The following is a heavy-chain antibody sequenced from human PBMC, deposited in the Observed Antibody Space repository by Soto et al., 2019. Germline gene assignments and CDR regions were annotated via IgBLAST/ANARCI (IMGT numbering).Heavy chain of an antibody. CDR2: IKSKPDGGTP. CDR3: TRDSYSSIRVLRFDY. J-gene: IGHJ4*01. CDR1: GFTFSNAC. Sequence: WVSLRHPSAASGFTFSNACINWVRKTPGQGLKKVGRIKSKPDGGTPDYAASVKGRFAISRDDSKNMVYLQMNSLKTEDTGIYFCTRDSYSSIRVLRFDYWGHGPLVTVSS. D-gene: IGHD1-26*01. V-gene: IGHV3-15*07.